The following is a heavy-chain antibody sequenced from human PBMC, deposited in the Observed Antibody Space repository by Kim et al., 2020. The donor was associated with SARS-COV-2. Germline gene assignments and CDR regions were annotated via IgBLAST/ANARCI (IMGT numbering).Heavy chain of an antibody. J-gene: IGHJ4*02. CDR3: LKGGWGWIWDY. V-gene: IGHV3-23*01. CDR2: IDGIDGTT. CDR1: GFTFTGHA. Sequence: GGSLRLSCTTSGFTFTGHAMSWVRQAPGKGLEWFSSIDGIDGTTYYVDSVKGRFSISRDDSKNTLYWQMSALRADDTAAYYCLKGGWGWIWDYWGQGTLVTVSS. D-gene: IGHD2-21*01.